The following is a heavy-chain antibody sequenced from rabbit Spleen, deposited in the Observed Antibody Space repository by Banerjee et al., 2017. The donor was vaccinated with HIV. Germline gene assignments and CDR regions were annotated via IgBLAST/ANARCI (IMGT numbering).Heavy chain of an antibody. Sequence: QEQLEESGGDLVKPEGSLTLTCTASGFSFSSNAMCWVRQAPGKGLEWIACYGDSTGRAGYASWVNGRFTISKASSTTVTLQMTSLTAADTATYFCARLDINDDYYNLWGQGTLVTVS. CDR2: YGDSTGRA. J-gene: IGHJ3*01. CDR3: ARLDINDDYYNL. D-gene: IGHD2-1*01. V-gene: IGHV1S45*01. CDR1: GFSFSSNA.